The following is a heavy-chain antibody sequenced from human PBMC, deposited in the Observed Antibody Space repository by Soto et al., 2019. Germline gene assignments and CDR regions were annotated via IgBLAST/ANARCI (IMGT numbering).Heavy chain of an antibody. D-gene: IGHD3-16*01. CDR1: GGSISSGDYY. V-gene: IGHV4-30-4*01. J-gene: IGHJ5*02. CDR3: AIETLGELWAFDP. Sequence: QVQLQESGPGLVKPSQTLSLTCTVSGGSISSGDYYWSWIRQPPGKGLEWIGYIYYSGSTYYNPSLKSRVTISVDTSKNQFSLKLSSVTAADTVVYYCAIETLGELWAFDPWGQGTLVTVSS. CDR2: IYYSGST.